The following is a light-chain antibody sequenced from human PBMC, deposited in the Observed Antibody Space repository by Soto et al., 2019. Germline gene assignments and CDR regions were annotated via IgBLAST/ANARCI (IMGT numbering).Light chain of an antibody. Sequence: DIQMTQSPSSLSASVGDRVTITCRASQGISNYLAWYQQKPGKVPKLLIYAASTLQSGVPSRFSGSGSGTDFTLTISSLPTEDVESEYGEQYNCAPCNFRGGGEVFGKGT. V-gene: IGKV1-27*01. CDR1: QGISNY. J-gene: IGKJ1*01. CDR2: AAS. CDR3: EQYNCAPCNFRGGGEV.